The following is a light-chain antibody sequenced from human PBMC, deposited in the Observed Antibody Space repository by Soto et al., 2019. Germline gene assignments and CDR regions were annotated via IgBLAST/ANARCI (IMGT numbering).Light chain of an antibody. CDR1: ENVDIY. CDR2: DGS. Sequence: ETVLTQSPATLSLSPGERATLSCRASENVDIYLAWYQQKPGQAPRLLIYDGSNRATGIPARFSGSGSGTDFTLTISRLEPEDFAVYYCQQRRNWPPLTFGGGTSVEIK. CDR3: QQRRNWPPLT. V-gene: IGKV3-11*01. J-gene: IGKJ4*01.